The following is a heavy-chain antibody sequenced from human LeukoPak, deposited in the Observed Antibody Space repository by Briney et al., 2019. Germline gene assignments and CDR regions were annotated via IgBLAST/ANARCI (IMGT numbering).Heavy chain of an antibody. V-gene: IGHV6-1*01. CDR1: GDSVSNNSAA. CDR2: TYYRSKWYN. D-gene: IGHD2-15*01. Sequence: SQTLSLTCAISGDSVSNNSAAWEWIRQSPSRGLEWLGRTYYRSKWYNDYAVSVKSRITINPDTSKNQFSLQLNSVTPEDTAVYYCAGSPKYYYYMDVWGKGTTVTVSS. J-gene: IGHJ6*03. CDR3: AGSPKYYYYMDV.